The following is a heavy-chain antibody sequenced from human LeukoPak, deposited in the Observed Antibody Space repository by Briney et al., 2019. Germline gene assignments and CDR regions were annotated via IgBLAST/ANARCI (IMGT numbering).Heavy chain of an antibody. D-gene: IGHD5-12*01. CDR3: ARGAPDYDYDFDY. V-gene: IGHV4-59*01. CDR2: IYYSGST. Sequence: SETLSLTCTVSGGSISSYYWSWIRQPPGKGLEWIGYIYYSGSTNYNPSLKSRVTISVDTSKNQFSLKLSSVTAADTAVYYCARGAPDYDYDFDYWGQGTLVTVSS. CDR1: GGSISSYY. J-gene: IGHJ4*02.